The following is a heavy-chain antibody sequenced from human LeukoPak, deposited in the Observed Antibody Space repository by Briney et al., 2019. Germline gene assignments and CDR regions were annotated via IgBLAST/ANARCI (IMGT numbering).Heavy chain of an antibody. J-gene: IGHJ2*01. CDR3: ARETLGFDL. CDR1: GFTFGTYS. Sequence: PGGSLRLSCAASGFTFGTYSMNWVRQAPGKGLEWVSYISSSSSMIYYADSVKGRLTISRDNAKNSLYLQMNSLRDEDTAVYYCARETLGFDLWGRGTLVTVSS. V-gene: IGHV3-48*02. CDR2: ISSSSSMI.